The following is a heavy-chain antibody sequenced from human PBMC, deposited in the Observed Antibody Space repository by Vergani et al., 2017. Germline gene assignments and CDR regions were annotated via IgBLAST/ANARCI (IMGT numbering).Heavy chain of an antibody. D-gene: IGHD2-15*01. J-gene: IGHJ6*02. CDR2: ISAYNGNT. CDR1: GYTFTSYG. V-gene: IGHV1-18*01. CDR3: ASVKPGYCSGGSCYYYYYGMDV. Sequence: QVQLVQSGAEVKKPGASVKVSCKASGYTFTSYGISWVRQAPGQGLEWMGWISAYNGNTNYAQKLQGRVTMTTDTSTSTAYMELRSLRSEDTAVYYCASVKPGYCSGGSCYYYYYGMDVWGQGTTVTVSS.